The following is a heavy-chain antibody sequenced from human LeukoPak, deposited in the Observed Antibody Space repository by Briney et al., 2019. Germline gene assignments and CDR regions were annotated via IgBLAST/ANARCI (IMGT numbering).Heavy chain of an antibody. J-gene: IGHJ4*02. D-gene: IGHD3-22*01. V-gene: IGHV1-69*02. Sequence: SVKVSCKASGGTFSSYTISWVRQAPGQGLEWMGRIIAILGIANYAQKFQGRVTITADKSTSTAYMELSSLRSEDTAVYYCARAYPYYYDSSGVPDKQRFDYWGQGTLVTVSS. CDR1: GGTFSSYT. CDR3: ARAYPYYYDSSGVPDKQRFDY. CDR2: IIAILGIA.